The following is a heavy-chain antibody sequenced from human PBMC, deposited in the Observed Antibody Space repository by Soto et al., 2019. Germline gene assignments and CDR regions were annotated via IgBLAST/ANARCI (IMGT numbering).Heavy chain of an antibody. V-gene: IGHV4-59*01. CDR2: IYYSGST. CDR1: GGSISSYY. J-gene: IGHJ4*02. D-gene: IGHD4-17*01. CDR3: ARVGSPTTVTAHFDY. Sequence: PSETLFLTCTVSGGSISSYYWSWIRQPPGKGLEWIGYIYYSGSTNYNPSLKSRVTISVDTSKNQFSLKLSSVTAADTAVYYCARVGSPTTVTAHFDYWGQGTLVTVSS.